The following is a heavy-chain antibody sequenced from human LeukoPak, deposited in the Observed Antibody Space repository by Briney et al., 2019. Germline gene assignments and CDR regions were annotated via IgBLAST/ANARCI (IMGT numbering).Heavy chain of an antibody. CDR1: GFTFISYG. CDR3: ARAGPSYYYGMDV. CDR2: IWYDGSNK. J-gene: IGHJ6*02. V-gene: IGHV3-33*01. Sequence: GGSLRFSCAASGFTFISYGMHWVRQAPGKGLEWVAVIWYDGSNKYYADFVKGGFTISRDNSKNTLYLHMNSLRAEATAVYYCARAGPSYYYGMDVWGQGTTVTVSS.